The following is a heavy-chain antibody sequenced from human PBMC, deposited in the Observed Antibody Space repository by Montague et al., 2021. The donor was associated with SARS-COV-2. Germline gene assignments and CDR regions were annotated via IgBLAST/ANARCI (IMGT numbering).Heavy chain of an antibody. D-gene: IGHD3-22*01. CDR2: IFHSGRT. Sequence: SETLSLTCTVSGGSIDSFYWSWIRRPPGKGLEWIGCIFHSGRTYXNPSLKSRVSMSVDTSKNQVSLRLSSLTAADTAVYYCAGGGYYDNTGYYSDYYYNMDVWGQGTTVTVSS. CDR3: AGGGYYDNTGYYSDYYYNMDV. V-gene: IGHV4-59*01. CDR1: GGSIDSFY. J-gene: IGHJ6*02.